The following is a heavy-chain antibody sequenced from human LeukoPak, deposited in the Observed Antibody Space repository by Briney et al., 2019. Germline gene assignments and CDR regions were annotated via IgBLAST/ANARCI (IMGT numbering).Heavy chain of an antibody. CDR2: INHSGST. Sequence: SETLSLTCAVYGGSFSGYYWSWIRQPPGKGLEWIGEINHSGSTNYNPSLKSRVTISVDTSKNQFPLKLSSVTAADTAVYYCARVVAGSGSYDDYYYYMDVWGKGTTVTVSS. CDR3: ARVVAGSGSYDDYYYYMDV. CDR1: GGSFSGYY. V-gene: IGHV4-34*01. J-gene: IGHJ6*03. D-gene: IGHD3-10*01.